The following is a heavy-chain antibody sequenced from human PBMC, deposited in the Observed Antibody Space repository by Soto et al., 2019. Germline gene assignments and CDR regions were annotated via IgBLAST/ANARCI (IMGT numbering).Heavy chain of an antibody. CDR3: TTDLSSSWYGQT. CDR1: GFTFSNAW. D-gene: IGHD6-13*01. V-gene: IGHV3-15*07. Sequence: GGSLRLSCSAAGFTFSNAWMNWVRQAPGKGLEWVGRIKSKTDGGTTDYAAPVKGRFTISRDDSKNTLYLQMNSLKTEDTAVYYCTTDLSSSWYGQTWGQGTLVTVSS. J-gene: IGHJ5*02. CDR2: IKSKTDGGTT.